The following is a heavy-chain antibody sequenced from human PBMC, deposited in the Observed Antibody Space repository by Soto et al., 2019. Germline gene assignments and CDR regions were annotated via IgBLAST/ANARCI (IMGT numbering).Heavy chain of an antibody. CDR1: SGSISSSNW. V-gene: IGHV4-4*02. D-gene: IGHD6-6*01. CDR2: IYHSGST. J-gene: IGHJ4*02. CDR3: ARHYAGQLALY. Sequence: SETLSLTCAVSSGSISSSNWWSWVRQPPGKGREWIGEIYHSGSTNYNPSLKSRVTISVDKSKNQFSLKLSSVTAADTAVYYCARHYAGQLALYWGQGTLVTVSS.